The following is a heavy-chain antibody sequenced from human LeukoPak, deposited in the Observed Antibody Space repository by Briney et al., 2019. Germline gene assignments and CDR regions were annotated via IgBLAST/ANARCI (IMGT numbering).Heavy chain of an antibody. CDR2: IRYDGSNK. J-gene: IGHJ6*03. Sequence: GGALRLSCAASGFTFSIYGMHWVRQAPGKGREGVAFIRYDGSNKYYADSVEGRFTISRYNSKNTLSMKMTNMRPEDTAVYYCAKDFSPPRPRQWLPRGYMDVWGKGTTVTVSS. CDR3: AKDFSPPRPRQWLPRGYMDV. V-gene: IGHV3-30*02. D-gene: IGHD6-19*01. CDR1: GFTFSIYG.